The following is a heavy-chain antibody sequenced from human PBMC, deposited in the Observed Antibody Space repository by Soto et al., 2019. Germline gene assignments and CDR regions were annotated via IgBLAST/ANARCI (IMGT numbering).Heavy chain of an antibody. Sequence: SXTLSLTCAVYVGSFSCNYWSWIRQPPGKGLEWIGEFSDSGSTNYNPSLKSRVTISEDMSKSQFSLKLSSVTAADTAVYYCARGNFYYGLDVWGQGTTVTVSS. CDR1: VGSFSCNY. V-gene: IGHV4-34*01. CDR3: ARGNFYYGLDV. CDR2: FSDSGST. J-gene: IGHJ6*02.